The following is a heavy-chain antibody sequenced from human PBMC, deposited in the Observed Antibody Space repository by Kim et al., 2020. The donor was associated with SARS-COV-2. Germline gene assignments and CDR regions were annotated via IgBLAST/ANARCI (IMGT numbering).Heavy chain of an antibody. D-gene: IGHD2-2*02. Sequence: SETLSLTCAVYGGSFSGYHWIWIRQPPGKGLEWIGEINHSGSIIYNPPLKSRVSISIDTSKNQFSLKLTSVTAADMAFYYCARGRAGVVPSPILGLGPHYDYFIKDVWGHGTSVTVSS. CDR2: INHSGSI. CDR3: ARGRAGVVPSPILGLGPHYDYFIKDV. J-gene: IGHJ6*02. V-gene: IGHV4-34*01. CDR1: GGSFSGYH.